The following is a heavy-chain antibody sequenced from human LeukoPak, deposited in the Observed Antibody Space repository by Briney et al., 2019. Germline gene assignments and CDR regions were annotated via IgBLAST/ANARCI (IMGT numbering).Heavy chain of an antibody. Sequence: SETLSLTCAVSGGSISSYYWSWIRQPPGKGLEWIGYIYYSGSTNYNPSLKSRVTISVDTSKNQFSLKLSSVTAADTAVYYCARDLSSPTSSPDSYFDLWGRGTLVTVSS. D-gene: IGHD2-2*01. CDR3: ARDLSSPTSSPDSYFDL. V-gene: IGHV4-59*01. CDR1: GGSISSYY. J-gene: IGHJ2*01. CDR2: IYYSGST.